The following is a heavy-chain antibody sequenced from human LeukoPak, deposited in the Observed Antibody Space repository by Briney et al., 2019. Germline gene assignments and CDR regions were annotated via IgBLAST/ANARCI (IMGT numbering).Heavy chain of an antibody. Sequence: GGSLRLSCAASGFTFSSYEMNWVRQAPGKWLEWVSYISSSGSTIYYADSVKGRFTISRDNSKNTLFLQLNSLRAEDTAVYYCAKDITMGWYFDLWGRGTLVTVSS. J-gene: IGHJ2*01. D-gene: IGHD3-10*01. CDR2: ISSSGSTI. CDR3: AKDITMGWYFDL. CDR1: GFTFSSYE. V-gene: IGHV3-48*03.